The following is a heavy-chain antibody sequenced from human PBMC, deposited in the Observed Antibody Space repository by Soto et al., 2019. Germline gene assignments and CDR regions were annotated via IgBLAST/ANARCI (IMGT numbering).Heavy chain of an antibody. CDR1: GASITYSSYY. CDR2: VYYSGST. J-gene: IGHJ4*02. D-gene: IGHD1-1*01. Sequence: SETLSLTCTVSGASITYSSYYWGWVRQPPGKGLEWIAYVYYSGSTYYNPSLKSRVTISLDTSENLFSLSLTSVTAADTAVYYCARMPIVGTTPYYFDSWGPGSLVTVSS. CDR3: ARMPIVGTTPYYFDS. V-gene: IGHV4-39*01.